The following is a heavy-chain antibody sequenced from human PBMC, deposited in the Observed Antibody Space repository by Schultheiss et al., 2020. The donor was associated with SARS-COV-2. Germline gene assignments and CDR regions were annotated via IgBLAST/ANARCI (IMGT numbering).Heavy chain of an antibody. Sequence: GGSLRLSCAASGFTFSTYNMNWVRQAPGRGLEWVSYISSSSSYIYYADSVKGRFTISRDNAKNSLYLQMNSLRAEDTAVYYCARWGYYDFWSGYSNNYYYGMDVWGQGTTVTVSS. V-gene: IGHV3-21*05. CDR1: GFTFSTYN. J-gene: IGHJ6*02. D-gene: IGHD3-3*01. CDR2: ISSSSSYI. CDR3: ARWGYYDFWSGYSNNYYYGMDV.